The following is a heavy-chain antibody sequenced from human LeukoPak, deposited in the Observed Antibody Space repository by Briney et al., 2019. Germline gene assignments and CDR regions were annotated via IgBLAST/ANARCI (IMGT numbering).Heavy chain of an antibody. J-gene: IGHJ4*02. CDR1: GFTFSSYA. D-gene: IGHD3-9*01. V-gene: IGHV3-23*01. CDR3: AKDLKVWYFDWLSTSFDY. Sequence: GGSLRLSCAASGFTFSSYAMSWVRQAPGKGLEWVSAISGSGGSTYYADSVKGRFTISRDNSKNTLYLQMNGLRAEDTAVYYCAKDLKVWYFDWLSTSFDYWGQGTLVTVSS. CDR2: ISGSGGST.